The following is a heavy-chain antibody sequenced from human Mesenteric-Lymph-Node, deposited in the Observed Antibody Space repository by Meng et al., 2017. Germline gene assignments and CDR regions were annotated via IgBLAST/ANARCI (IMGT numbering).Heavy chain of an antibody. CDR2: IKQDGSEE. D-gene: IGHD5-12*01. CDR1: GFTFSSYR. Sequence: GESLKISCAASGFTFSSYRMSWVRQAPGRGLEWVANIKQDGSEEYYVDSVKGRFTISRDNSKNTLYLQMNSLRDEDTAVYYCAIRPHIVATLAYYYYGMDVWGQGTMVTVSS. CDR3: AIRPHIVATLAYYYYGMDV. V-gene: IGHV3-7*01. J-gene: IGHJ6*02.